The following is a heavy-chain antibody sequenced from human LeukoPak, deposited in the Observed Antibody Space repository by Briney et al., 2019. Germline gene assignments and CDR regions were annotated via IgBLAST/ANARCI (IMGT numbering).Heavy chain of an antibody. J-gene: IGHJ4*02. CDR2: INNSGGGT. V-gene: IGHV3-23*01. CDR3: AKAFAAADTHY. Sequence: PAGSLRLSCAAPGFTFSSYAMSWVRQAPGKRLDRVSTINNSGGGTYYTDSVKGRFTISRDNSKNTLYLQMNSLRAEDTAVYYCAKAFAAADTHYWGQGTLVTVSS. D-gene: IGHD6-13*01. CDR1: GFTFSSYA.